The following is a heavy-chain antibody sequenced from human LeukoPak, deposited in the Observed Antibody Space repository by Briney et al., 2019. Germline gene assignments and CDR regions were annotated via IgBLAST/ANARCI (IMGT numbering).Heavy chain of an antibody. CDR3: AKDLRKSGNYGYFDL. CDR2: TSDSGDRT. D-gene: IGHD3-10*01. V-gene: IGHV3-23*01. Sequence: GGSLRLSCAASEFTFSKSPMSWCRRAPGTGLVWVSSTSDSGDRTYYADSVKRRFTISRDNSKNTLYLQMNSLRTEDTAVYYCAKDLRKSGNYGYFDLWGQGTLVTVSS. CDR1: EFTFSKSP. J-gene: IGHJ4*02.